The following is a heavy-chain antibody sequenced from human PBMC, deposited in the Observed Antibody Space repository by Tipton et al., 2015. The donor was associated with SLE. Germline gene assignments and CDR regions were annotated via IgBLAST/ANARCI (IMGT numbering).Heavy chain of an antibody. D-gene: IGHD4-11*01. V-gene: IGHV4-59*08. CDR1: GGSISSYY. Sequence: TLSLTCTVSGGSISSYYWTWIRQPPGKGLEWIGYFYYSGSTNYNPSLKSRVTISVDTSKNQFSLKLSSVTAADTAVYYCARRGSNYPLGYFDYWGQGTLVTVSS. J-gene: IGHJ4*02. CDR3: ARRGSNYPLGYFDY. CDR2: FYYSGST.